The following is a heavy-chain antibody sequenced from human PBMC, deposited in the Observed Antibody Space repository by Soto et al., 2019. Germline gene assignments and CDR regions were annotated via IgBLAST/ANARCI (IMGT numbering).Heavy chain of an antibody. V-gene: IGHV4-30-2*01. CDR2: IYHSGST. CDR3: ARLTGSPTRFDY. CDR1: GGSISSGGYS. D-gene: IGHD1-26*01. Sequence: NPTETLSLTCAVSGGSISSGGYSWSWIRQPPGKGLEWIGYIYHSGSTYYNPSLKSRVTISVDRSKNQFSLKLSSVTAADTAVYYCARLTGSPTRFDYWGQGILVTVSS. J-gene: IGHJ4*02.